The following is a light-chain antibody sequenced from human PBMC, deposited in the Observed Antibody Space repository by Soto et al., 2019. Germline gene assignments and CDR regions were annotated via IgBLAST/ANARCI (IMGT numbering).Light chain of an antibody. CDR3: QQYNSYWWT. V-gene: IGKV1-5*01. CDR2: DAS. Sequence: DIQMSRSPSTLSASVGDRVTITCRASQSISSWLASYQQKPGKAPKLLIYDASSLESGVPSRFSGSGSGTEFTLTISSLQPDDFATYYCQQYNSYWWTFGQGTKV. CDR1: QSISSW. J-gene: IGKJ1*01.